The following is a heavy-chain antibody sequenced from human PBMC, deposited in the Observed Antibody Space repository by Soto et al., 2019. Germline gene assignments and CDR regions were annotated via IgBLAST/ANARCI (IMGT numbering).Heavy chain of an antibody. Sequence: GSLRLSCAASGFTFSSYAMSWVRQAPGKGLEWVSAISGSGGSTYYADSVKGRFTISRDNSKNTLYLQMNSLRAEDTAVYYCAKNKAVAGKGYYYYGMDVWGQGTTVTVSS. CDR3: AKNKAVAGKGYYYYGMDV. D-gene: IGHD6-19*01. J-gene: IGHJ6*02. CDR1: GFTFSSYA. CDR2: ISGSGGST. V-gene: IGHV3-23*01.